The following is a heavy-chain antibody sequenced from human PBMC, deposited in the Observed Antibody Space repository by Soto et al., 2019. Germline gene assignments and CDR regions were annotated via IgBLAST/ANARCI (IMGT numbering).Heavy chain of an antibody. J-gene: IGHJ1*01. CDR1: GDSIRSSAFC. Sequence: KTSETLSLTCTVSGDSIRSSAFCWGWIRQPPGKGLEWIGSICYSGSTYYNPSLKSRVTISVDTSKSQFSLKLSSVTAADTAVYYCARRLSSGPPQHWGQGTLVTVSS. D-gene: IGHD3-22*01. V-gene: IGHV4-39*01. CDR3: ARRLSSGPPQH. CDR2: ICYSGST.